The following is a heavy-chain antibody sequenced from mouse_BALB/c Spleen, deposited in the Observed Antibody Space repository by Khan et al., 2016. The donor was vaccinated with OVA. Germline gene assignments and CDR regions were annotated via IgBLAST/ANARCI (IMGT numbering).Heavy chain of an antibody. CDR1: GYTFTNYG. Sequence: QIQLVQSGPELKKPGETVKISCKASGYTFTNYGMNWVKQAPGKGLKWMGWINTYTGEPTYVDDLKGRFVFSMETSASTAYLQINDLKNEDTATYFCARVGYSGTMDYWGQGDSVTVSS. J-gene: IGHJ4*01. CDR2: INTYTGEP. CDR3: ARVGYSGTMDY. D-gene: IGHD2-14*01. V-gene: IGHV9-3-1*01.